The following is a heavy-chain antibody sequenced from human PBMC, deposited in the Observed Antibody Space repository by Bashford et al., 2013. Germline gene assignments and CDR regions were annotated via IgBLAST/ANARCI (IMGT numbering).Heavy chain of an antibody. Sequence: GSLRLSCATSGFIFSSKAMSWVRQAPGKGLEWVSGISGSGGSTYYADSLRGRFTISRDTSKNTLYLQMNSLRVEDTAVYYCTKDRAAYFDFWSGYSHYFHSWGQGTLVTVSS. CDR2: ISGSGGST. V-gene: IGHV3-23*01. J-gene: IGHJ4*02. CDR1: GFIFSSKA. D-gene: IGHD3-3*01. CDR3: TKDRAAYFDFWSGYSHYFHS.